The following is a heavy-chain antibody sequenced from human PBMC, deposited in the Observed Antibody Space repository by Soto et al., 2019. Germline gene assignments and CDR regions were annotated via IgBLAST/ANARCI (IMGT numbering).Heavy chain of an antibody. D-gene: IGHD2-2*01. J-gene: IGHJ4*02. CDR3: ARDRLGYCSSSSCSMFDY. Sequence: QVQLVQSGAEVKKPGASVKVSCKASGYTFTSYAMHWVRQAPGQRLEWMGWINAGNGNTKYSQKFQGRVTITRDTSGSTAYMELSNLRSEDTAVYYCARDRLGYCSSSSCSMFDYWGQGTLVTVSS. V-gene: IGHV1-3*01. CDR2: INAGNGNT. CDR1: GYTFTSYA.